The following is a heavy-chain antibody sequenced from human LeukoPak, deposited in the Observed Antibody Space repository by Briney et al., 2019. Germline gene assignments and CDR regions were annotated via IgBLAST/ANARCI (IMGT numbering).Heavy chain of an antibody. J-gene: IGHJ4*02. Sequence: SETLSLTCTVSGGSISSYYWSWIRQLPGKGLEWIGYIYYSGSTNYNPSLKSRVTISVDTSKNQFSLKLSSVTAADTAVYYCARVGNQRFLEWPGFDYWGQGTLVTVSS. CDR2: IYYSGST. V-gene: IGHV4-59*13. CDR1: GGSISSYY. CDR3: ARVGNQRFLEWPGFDY. D-gene: IGHD3-3*01.